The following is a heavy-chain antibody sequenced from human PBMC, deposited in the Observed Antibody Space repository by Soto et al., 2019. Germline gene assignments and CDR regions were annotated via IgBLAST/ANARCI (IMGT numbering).Heavy chain of an antibody. CDR3: ARESLHSSGYFDY. CDR1: GFTVSSNY. J-gene: IGHJ4*02. CDR2: IYSGGTT. Sequence: GGSLRLSCAASGFTVSSNYMSWVRQAPGKGLEWVSLIYSGGTTYYADSVRGRFTISRDNSKNTLYLKMNSLRAEDTAVYYCARESLHSSGYFDYWGQGTLVTVSS. D-gene: IGHD3-22*01. V-gene: IGHV3-53*01.